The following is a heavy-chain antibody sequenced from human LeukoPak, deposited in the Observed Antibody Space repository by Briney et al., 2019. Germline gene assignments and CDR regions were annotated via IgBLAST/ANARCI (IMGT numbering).Heavy chain of an antibody. CDR2: INAGNGNT. V-gene: IGHV1-3*01. Sequence: ASVKVSCKASGYTFTSYAMHWVRQAPGQRLEWMGWINAGNGNTKYSQKFQGRVTITRDTSASTAYMELSSLRSEDTAVYYCATADPLLRFGEPRDAFDIWGQGTMVTVSS. J-gene: IGHJ3*02. CDR3: ATADPLLRFGEPRDAFDI. D-gene: IGHD3-10*01. CDR1: GYTFTSYA.